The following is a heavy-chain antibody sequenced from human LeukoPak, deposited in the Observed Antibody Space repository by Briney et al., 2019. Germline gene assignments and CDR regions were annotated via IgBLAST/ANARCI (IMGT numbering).Heavy chain of an antibody. CDR2: ISYDGSNK. D-gene: IGHD3-16*01. Sequence: GGSLRLSCAASGFTFSSYAMHWVRQAPGKGLEWVAVISYDGSNKYYADSVKGRFTISRDNSKNTLYLQMNSLRAEDTAVYYCAKEPRTCRALCYYYGMDVWGQGTTVTVSS. CDR1: GFTFSSYA. V-gene: IGHV3-30-3*01. J-gene: IGHJ6*02. CDR3: AKEPRTCRALCYYYGMDV.